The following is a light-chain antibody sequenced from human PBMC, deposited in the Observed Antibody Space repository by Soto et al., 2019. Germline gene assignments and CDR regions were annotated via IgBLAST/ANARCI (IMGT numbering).Light chain of an antibody. CDR2: AAS. V-gene: IGKV1D-12*01. Sequence: DIQITQSPSSVSSSAPDRFTISCQASQGISRSLAWYQQKPGKAPKLLIYAASSLQSGVPSRFSGSGFGTDFTLTISSLQPEDSAIYYCQQADTFPITFGQGTRLEIK. J-gene: IGKJ5*01. CDR3: QQADTFPIT. CDR1: QGISRS.